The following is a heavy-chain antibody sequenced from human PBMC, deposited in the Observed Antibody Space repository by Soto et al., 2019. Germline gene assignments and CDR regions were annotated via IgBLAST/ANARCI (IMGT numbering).Heavy chain of an antibody. Sequence: SETLSLTCTVSGGSISSYYWSWIRQPPGKGLEWIGYIYYSGSTNYNPSLKSRVTISVDTSKNQFSLKLSSVTAADTAVYYCARDAQLRFQGYYGMDVWGQGTTVTVSS. J-gene: IGHJ6*02. D-gene: IGHD3-3*01. CDR1: GGSISSYY. V-gene: IGHV4-59*01. CDR3: ARDAQLRFQGYYGMDV. CDR2: IYYSGST.